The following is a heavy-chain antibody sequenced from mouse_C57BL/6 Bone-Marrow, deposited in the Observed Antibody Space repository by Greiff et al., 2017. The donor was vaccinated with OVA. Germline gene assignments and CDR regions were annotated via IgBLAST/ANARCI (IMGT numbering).Heavy chain of an antibody. CDR3: ARSSCGVDY. V-gene: IGHV1-82*01. CDR2: IYPGDGDT. Sequence: QVQLKESGPELVKPGASVKISCKASGYAFSSSWMNWVKQRPGKGLEWIGRIYPGDGDTNYNGKFKGKATLTADKSSSTAYMQLSSLTSEDSAVYFCARSSCGVDYWGQGTSVTVSS. J-gene: IGHJ4*01. D-gene: IGHD1-2*01. CDR1: GYAFSSSW.